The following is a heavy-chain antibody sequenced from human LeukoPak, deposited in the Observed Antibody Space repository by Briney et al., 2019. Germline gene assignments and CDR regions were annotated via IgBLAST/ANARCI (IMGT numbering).Heavy chain of an antibody. CDR2: ISGSGGST. V-gene: IGHV3-23*01. D-gene: IGHD3-22*01. CDR1: GFTFSSYA. J-gene: IGHJ4*02. Sequence: PGGSLRLSCAASGFTFSSYAMSWVRQAPVKGLEWVSAISGSGGSTYYADSVKGRFTISRDNSKNTLYLQMNSLRAEDTAVYYCAKDTEREKYYYASSYWGQGTLVTVSS. CDR3: AKDTEREKYYYASSY.